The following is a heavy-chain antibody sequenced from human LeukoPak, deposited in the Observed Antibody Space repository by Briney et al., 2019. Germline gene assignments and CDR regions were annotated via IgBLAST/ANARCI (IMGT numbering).Heavy chain of an antibody. CDR1: GFTFSSYW. J-gene: IGHJ5*02. CDR3: AGARGWEFSS. D-gene: IGHD1-26*01. CDR2: IKQDGSEN. V-gene: IGHV3-7*01. Sequence: QPGGSLRLSCAASGFTFSSYWMGWVREAPGMGVEWVATIKQDGSENYYLDSVKGRFTISRDNAKNSLFLQMNSLRAEDTAVYYCAGARGWEFSSWGQGTLVTVSS.